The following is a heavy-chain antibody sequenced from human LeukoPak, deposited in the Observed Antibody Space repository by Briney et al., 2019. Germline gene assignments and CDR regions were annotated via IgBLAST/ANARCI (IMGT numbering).Heavy chain of an antibody. V-gene: IGHV3-15*01. CDR3: TTDKETHGWEEGHQN. Sequence: GGSLRLSCAASGFTFSNAWMSWVRQAPGKGLEWVGRIKSKTDGGTTDYAAPVKGRFTISRDDSKNTLYLQMNSLKTEDTAVYYCTTDKETHGWEEGHQNWGQGTLVTVSS. D-gene: IGHD1-26*01. CDR1: GFTFSNAW. CDR2: IKSKTDGGTT. J-gene: IGHJ4*02.